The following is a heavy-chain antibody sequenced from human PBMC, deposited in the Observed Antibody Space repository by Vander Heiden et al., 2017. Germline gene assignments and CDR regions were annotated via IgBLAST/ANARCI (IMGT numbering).Heavy chain of an antibody. J-gene: IGHJ5*02. CDR3: ASGNAGYSYGLDL. D-gene: IGHD5-18*01. Sequence: QRQLVQSGAEVREPGASVKVSCTASGYSFTSYNINWVRRASGQGPEWMGWMDPDGGSTRFAQNFQGRVTLTTDTSINTAYMELSSLTSDDTAVYYCASGNAGYSYGLDLWGQGTLVTVSS. CDR2: MDPDGGST. CDR1: GYSFTSYN. V-gene: IGHV1-8*01.